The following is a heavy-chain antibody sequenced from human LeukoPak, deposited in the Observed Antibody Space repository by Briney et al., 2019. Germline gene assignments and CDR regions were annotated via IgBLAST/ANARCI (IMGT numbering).Heavy chain of an antibody. D-gene: IGHD6-13*01. CDR1: GFTFSSYG. CDR2: IWYDGSNK. V-gene: IGHV3-33*01. J-gene: IGHJ5*02. Sequence: GGSLRLSCAASGFTFSSYGMHWVRQAPGKGLEWVAVIWYDGSNKYYADSVEGRFTISRDNAKNSLYLQMNSLRAEDTAVYYCARAGSSSSISYDVVSTWFDPWGQGTLVTVSS. CDR3: ARAGSSSSISYDVVSTWFDP.